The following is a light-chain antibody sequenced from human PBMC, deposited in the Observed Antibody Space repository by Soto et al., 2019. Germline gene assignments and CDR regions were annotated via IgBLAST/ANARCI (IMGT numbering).Light chain of an antibody. CDR2: SNN. J-gene: IGLJ3*02. V-gene: IGLV1-44*01. CDR1: SSNIGSNT. CDR3: AAWDDSLSWV. Sequence: QSVLTQPPSASGTPGQRVSISCSGGSSNIGSNTVNWYQQLPGTAPKHLIFSNNQRPSGVPDRFSGSKSGTSASLAISGLQPEDEADYYCAAWDDSLSWVFGGGTKLTVL.